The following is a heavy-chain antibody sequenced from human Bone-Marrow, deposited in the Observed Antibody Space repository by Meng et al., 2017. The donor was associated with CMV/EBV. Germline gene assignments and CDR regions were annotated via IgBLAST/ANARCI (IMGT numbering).Heavy chain of an antibody. CDR1: GFTFSDYY. J-gene: IGHJ3*02. V-gene: IGHV3-23*03. D-gene: IGHD4-17*01. CDR3: ARAPVYGDYDSDAFDI. Sequence: GESLKISCAASGFTFSDYYMSWIRQAPGKGLEWVSVIYSGGTSTYYADSVKGRFTISRDNSKNTLYLQMNSLRAEDTAVYYCARAPVYGDYDSDAFDIWGQGTRVTVSS. CDR2: IYSGGTST.